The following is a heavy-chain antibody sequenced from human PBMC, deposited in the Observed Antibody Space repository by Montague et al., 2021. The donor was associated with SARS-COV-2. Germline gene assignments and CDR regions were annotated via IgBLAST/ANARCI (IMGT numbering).Heavy chain of an antibody. CDR1: GYIFISHW. Sequence: QSVAEVKTPGESLRISCKVSGYIFISHWITWVRQMPGKGLEWMGRIDPSDSYTNYSPSFQGHVSISVDKSTSTAYLQWSSLKASDTAMYYCARRGRPYSGYTTGYFDYWGQGTLVTVSS. V-gene: IGHV5-10-1*01. D-gene: IGHD5-12*01. CDR3: ARRGRPYSGYTTGYFDY. CDR2: IDPSDSYT. J-gene: IGHJ4*02.